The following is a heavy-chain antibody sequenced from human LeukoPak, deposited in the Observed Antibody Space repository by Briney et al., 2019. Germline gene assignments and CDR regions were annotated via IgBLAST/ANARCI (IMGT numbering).Heavy chain of an antibody. CDR1: GGSLSSGGYY. D-gene: IGHD5-12*01. V-gene: IGHV4-30-2*01. Sequence: SETLSLTCTVSGGSLSSGGYYWSWIRQPPGKGLEWIGYIYHSGSTYYNPSLKSRVTISVDRSKNQFSLKLSSVTAADTAVYYCARDLRYSGYDDGGFYWGQGTLVTVSS. CDR2: IYHSGST. J-gene: IGHJ4*02. CDR3: ARDLRYSGYDDGGFY.